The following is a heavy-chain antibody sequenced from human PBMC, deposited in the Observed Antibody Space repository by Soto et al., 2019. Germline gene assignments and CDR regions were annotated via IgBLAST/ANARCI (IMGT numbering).Heavy chain of an antibody. Sequence: QVQLQESGPGLVKPSETLSLTCTVSGDSIGSYRWSWLRQATAKGLEWIGFIYYSGTTNYNPSLKSPLTMSVDRSKNQLSLNLTSVTAADTAVYFCARAPPPISYHSGDSEYYLDYWGQGTLVTVSS. CDR2: IYYSGTT. CDR3: ARAPPPISYHSGDSEYYLDY. D-gene: IGHD5-18*01. CDR1: GDSIGSYR. J-gene: IGHJ4*02. V-gene: IGHV4-59*01.